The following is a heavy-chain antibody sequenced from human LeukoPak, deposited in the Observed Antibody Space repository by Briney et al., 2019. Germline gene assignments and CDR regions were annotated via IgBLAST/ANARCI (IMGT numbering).Heavy chain of an antibody. CDR2: IKQDGSEK. D-gene: IGHD6-13*01. Sequence: GGSLRLSCAASGFAFSNYWMNWVRQAPGKGLEWVANIKQDGSEKHYVGSVKGRFTISRDNAKNSLFLQMSSLRAEDTAVYYCARGSGPADSSSWYRYYYYYGMDVWGQGTTVTVSS. J-gene: IGHJ6*02. V-gene: IGHV3-7*01. CDR3: ARGSGPADSSSWYRYYYYYGMDV. CDR1: GFAFSNYW.